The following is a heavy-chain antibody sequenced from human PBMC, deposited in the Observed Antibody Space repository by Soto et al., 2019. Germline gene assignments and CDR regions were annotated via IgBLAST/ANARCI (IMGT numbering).Heavy chain of an antibody. CDR1: GGSISSSSYY. D-gene: IGHD3-10*01. CDR3: ARHVDGDYYGSGDQLYYYYGMDI. V-gene: IGHV4-39*01. CDR2: IYYSGST. Sequence: PSETLSLTCTVSGGSISSSSYYWGWIRQPPGKGLEWIGSIYYSGSTYYNPSLKSRVTISVDTSKNQFSLKLSSVTAADTAVYYCARHVDGDYYGSGDQLYYYYGMDIWGQGTTVTVSS. J-gene: IGHJ6*02.